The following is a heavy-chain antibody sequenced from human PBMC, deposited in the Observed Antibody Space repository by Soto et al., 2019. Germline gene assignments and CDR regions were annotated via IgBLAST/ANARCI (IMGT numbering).Heavy chain of an antibody. J-gene: IGHJ5*02. CDR2: IYTSGST. V-gene: IGHV4-4*07. CDR3: ARSYCSSTSCLFDP. CDR1: GGSISSYY. Sequence: QVQLQESGPGLVKPSETLSLTCTVSGGSISSYYWSWIRQPAGKGLEWIGRIYTSGSTNYNPSLKSRSTMSVNTSKNQFSLKLSSVTAADTAVYYCARSYCSSTSCLFDPWGQGTLVTVSS. D-gene: IGHD2-2*01.